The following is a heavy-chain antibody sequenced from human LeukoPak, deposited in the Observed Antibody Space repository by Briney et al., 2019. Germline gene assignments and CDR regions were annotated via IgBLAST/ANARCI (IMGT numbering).Heavy chain of an antibody. CDR2: IYYSGST. V-gene: IGHV4-59*06. J-gene: IGHJ5*02. CDR3: ARAASVVATTTRWFDP. Sequence: SETLSLTCTVSGGSIHSYYWSWIRQHPGKGLEWIGYIYYSGSTYYNPSLKSRVTISVDTSKNQFSLKLSSVTAADTAVYYCARAASVVATTTRWFDPWGQGTLVTVSS. CDR1: GGSIHSYY. D-gene: IGHD5-12*01.